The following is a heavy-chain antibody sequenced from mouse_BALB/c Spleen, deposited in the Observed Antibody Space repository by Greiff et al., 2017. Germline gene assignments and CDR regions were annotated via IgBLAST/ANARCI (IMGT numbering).Heavy chain of an antibody. CDR1: GFTFSSYT. CDR2: ISSGGSYT. J-gene: IGHJ3*01. V-gene: IGHV5-6-4*01. Sequence: EVKLVESGGGLVKPGGSLKLSCAASGFTFSSYTMSWVRQTPEKRLEWVATISSGGSYTYYPDSVKGRFTISRDNAKNTLYLQMSSLKSEDTAMYYCTRDQGYYRYDGFAYWGQGTLVTVSA. D-gene: IGHD2-14*01. CDR3: TRDQGYYRYDGFAY.